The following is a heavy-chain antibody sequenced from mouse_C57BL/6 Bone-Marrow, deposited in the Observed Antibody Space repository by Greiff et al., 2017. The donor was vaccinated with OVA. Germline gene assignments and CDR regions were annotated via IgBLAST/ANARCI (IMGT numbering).Heavy chain of an antibody. CDR2: IDPSDSYT. CDR1: GYTFTSYW. Sequence: VQLQQPGAELVMPGASVKLSCKASGYTFTSYWMHWVKQRPGQGLEWIGEIDPSDSYTNYNQKFKGKSTLTVDKSSSTAYMQLSSLTSEDSAVYYCARGAYYGSSYDAMDYWGQGTSVTVSS. J-gene: IGHJ4*01. V-gene: IGHV1-69*01. CDR3: ARGAYYGSSYDAMDY. D-gene: IGHD1-1*01.